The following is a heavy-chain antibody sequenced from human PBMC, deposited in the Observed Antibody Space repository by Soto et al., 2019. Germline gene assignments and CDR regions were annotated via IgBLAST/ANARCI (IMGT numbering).Heavy chain of an antibody. D-gene: IGHD6-6*01. CDR2: ITSSGSNT. CDR1: GFTFSGYN. V-gene: IGHV3-11*01. CDR3: ARRGTISSAHHFEH. Sequence: QVQLVESGGGLVKPGGSLRLSCAASGFTFSGYNMSWIRQAPGKGLEWVSYITSSGSNTFDAESVKGRFTISRDNTMTLLYLQMNSLSAEDTAVYYCARRGTISSAHHFEHWGQGTLVTVSS. J-gene: IGHJ4*02.